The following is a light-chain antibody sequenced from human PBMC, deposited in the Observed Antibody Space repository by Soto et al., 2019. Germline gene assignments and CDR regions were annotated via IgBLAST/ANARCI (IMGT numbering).Light chain of an antibody. Sequence: DIVLTQSPATLSLSPGERVTLSCRASQSVSSNLAWYQQKPGQAPRLLIYGASTRATGIPARFSGSGSGTEFTLTISSLQSEDFAVYYCQQYNNWLYTFGQGTKLEIK. CDR2: GAS. V-gene: IGKV3-15*01. CDR3: QQYNNWLYT. CDR1: QSVSSN. J-gene: IGKJ2*01.